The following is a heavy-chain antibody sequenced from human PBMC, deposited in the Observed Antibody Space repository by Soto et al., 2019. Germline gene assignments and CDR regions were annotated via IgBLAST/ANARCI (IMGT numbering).Heavy chain of an antibody. CDR1: GFSLSTSGVG. V-gene: IGHV2-5*02. CDR3: AQRPSSTYYDILTGYYLDAFDI. J-gene: IGHJ3*02. Sequence: QITLKESGPTLVKPTQTLTLTCTFSGFSLSTSGVGVGWIRQPPGKALEWLALIYWDDDKRYTPSLKSRLTITKETSKNQVALTLTNMDTVDTAKYYCAQRPSSTYYDILTGYYLDAFDIWGQGTRVTVSS. D-gene: IGHD3-9*01. CDR2: IYWDDDK.